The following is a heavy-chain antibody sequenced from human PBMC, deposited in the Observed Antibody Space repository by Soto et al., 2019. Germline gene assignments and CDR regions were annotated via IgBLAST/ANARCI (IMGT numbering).Heavy chain of an antibody. CDR1: GFTFNSYW. J-gene: IGHJ5*02. Sequence: EVQLVESGGGLVQPGGSLRLSCAASGFTFNSYWMTWVRQAPGKGLEWVANIKQDGSEKYYVDSVKGRFTIARDNATNSLYLQMNSLRAEDTAMYYCARGWGLDPWGQGTLVTVSS. CDR2: IKQDGSEK. D-gene: IGHD1-26*01. V-gene: IGHV3-7*04. CDR3: ARGWGLDP.